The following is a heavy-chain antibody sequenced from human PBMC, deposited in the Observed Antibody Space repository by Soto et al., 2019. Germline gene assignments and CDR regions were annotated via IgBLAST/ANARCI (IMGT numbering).Heavy chain of an antibody. J-gene: IGHJ6*02. CDR2: INHSGST. CDR3: ARGMGDFWSGFKNYYYYGMDG. Sequence: SETLSLTCAVYGGSFSGYYWSWIRQPPGKGLEWIGEINHSGSTNYNPSLKSRVTISVDTSKNQFSLKLSSVTAADTAVYYCARGMGDFWSGFKNYYYYGMDGWGQGTTVTVSS. CDR1: GGSFSGYY. V-gene: IGHV4-34*01. D-gene: IGHD3-3*01.